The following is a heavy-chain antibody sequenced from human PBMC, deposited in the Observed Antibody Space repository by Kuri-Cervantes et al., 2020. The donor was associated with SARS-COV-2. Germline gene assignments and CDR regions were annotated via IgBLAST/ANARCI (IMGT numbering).Heavy chain of an antibody. CDR2: ISNDASNK. J-gene: IGHJ4*02. V-gene: IGHV3-30*03. CDR1: GFTFSSDW. CDR3: ARGRIVVPAGKLRRDMKIDH. D-gene: IGHD2-2*01. Sequence: GESLKISCAASGFTFSSDWMTWVRKAPGKGLEWVAFISNDASNKYYTDSVKGRFTISRDNSKNTLYLQMNSLRVEDTAVYYCARGRIVVPAGKLRRDMKIDHWGQGALVTVSS.